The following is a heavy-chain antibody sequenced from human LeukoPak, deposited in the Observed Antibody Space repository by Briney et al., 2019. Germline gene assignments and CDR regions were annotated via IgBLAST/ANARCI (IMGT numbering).Heavy chain of an antibody. Sequence: SETLSLTCNVSGASISSSSYYWSWIRQPPGKGLEWIGYIYYSGSTNYNPSLKSRVTISVDTSKNQFSLKLSSVTAADTAVYYCARLVRRYDSSGYYHYFDYWGQGTLVTVSS. CDR2: IYYSGST. D-gene: IGHD3-22*01. CDR1: GASISSSSYY. V-gene: IGHV4-61*01. J-gene: IGHJ4*02. CDR3: ARLVRRYDSSGYYHYFDY.